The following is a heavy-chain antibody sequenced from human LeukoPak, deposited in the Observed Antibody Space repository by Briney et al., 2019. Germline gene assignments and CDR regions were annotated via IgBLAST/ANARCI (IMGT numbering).Heavy chain of an antibody. CDR2: ISSSSSYI. Sequence: GGSLRLSCAASGFTFSSYSMNWVRQAPGEGLEWVSSISSSSSYIYYADSVKGRFTISRDNAKNSLYLQMNSLRAEDTAVYYCARSFDGYNYFYYWGQGTLVTVS. CDR1: GFTFSSYS. CDR3: ARSFDGYNYFYY. D-gene: IGHD5-24*01. V-gene: IGHV3-21*01. J-gene: IGHJ4*02.